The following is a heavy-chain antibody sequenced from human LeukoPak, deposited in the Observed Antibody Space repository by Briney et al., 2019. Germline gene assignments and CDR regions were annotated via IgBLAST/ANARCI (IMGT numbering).Heavy chain of an antibody. CDR2: ISCVGSNK. D-gene: IGHD2-21*01. CDR1: GFTFSSFA. Sequence: GGSLRLSCAASGFTFSSFAMHWVRQAPGKGLEWVADISCVGSNKYYADSVKGRFTISRDNSKNTLYLQMNSLRAEDTAVYFCARTAWSDFDYWGQGTLVTVSS. J-gene: IGHJ4*02. CDR3: ARTAWSDFDY. V-gene: IGHV3-30*04.